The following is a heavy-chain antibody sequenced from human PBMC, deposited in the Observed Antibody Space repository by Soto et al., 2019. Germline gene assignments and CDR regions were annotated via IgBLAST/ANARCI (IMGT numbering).Heavy chain of an antibody. CDR2: ISGSGGST. CDR3: AKATIAARPGNWFDP. D-gene: IGHD6-6*01. CDR1: GFTFSSYA. V-gene: IGHV3-23*01. Sequence: EVQLLESGGGLVQPGGSLRLSCAASGFTFSSYAMSWVRQAPGKGLEWVSAISGSGGSTYYADSVKGRFTISRDNSKNTLYLKMNSLRAEDTAVHYCAKATIAARPGNWFDPWGQGTLVTVSS. J-gene: IGHJ5*02.